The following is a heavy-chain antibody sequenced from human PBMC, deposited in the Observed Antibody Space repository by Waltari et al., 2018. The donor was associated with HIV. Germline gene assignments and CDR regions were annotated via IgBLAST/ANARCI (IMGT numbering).Heavy chain of an antibody. D-gene: IGHD3-22*01. CDR1: CDFISDLH. J-gene: IGHJ4*01. CDR3: AGTAWGGAVVYEN. Sequence: QVPLQDSGPGLVKPPETLPLPCTLSCDFISDLHWKWIRQAPARGLGFLGYLHYSGSNKDNPSLNSRVASSQATTNQIDTLRGSAVTAADRGSYYCAGTAWGGAVVYENWGQGVPVSDSS. V-gene: IGHV4-59*03. CDR2: LHYSGSN.